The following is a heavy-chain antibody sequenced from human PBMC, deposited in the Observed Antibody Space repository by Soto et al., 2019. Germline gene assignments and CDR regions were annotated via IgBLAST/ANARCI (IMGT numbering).Heavy chain of an antibody. CDR2: IIPIFGTA. CDR1: GGTFSSYA. D-gene: IGHD6-19*01. V-gene: IGHV1-69*13. J-gene: IGHJ1*01. Sequence: SVKVSCKASGGTFSSYAISWVRQAPGQGLEWMGGIIPIFGTANYAQKFQGRVTITADVSTSTAYMELSSLTSEDTAVYFCATEWGNRPVAGSEAFDIWGQGTVVTVSS. CDR3: ATEWGNRPVAGSEAFDI.